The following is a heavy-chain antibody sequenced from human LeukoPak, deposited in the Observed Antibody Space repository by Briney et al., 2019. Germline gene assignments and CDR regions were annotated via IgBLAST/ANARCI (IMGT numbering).Heavy chain of an antibody. D-gene: IGHD3-22*01. V-gene: IGHV4-34*01. CDR2: INHSGST. CDR1: GGSFSGYY. J-gene: IGHJ4*02. Sequence: PSETLSLTCAVYGGSFSGYYWSWIRQPPGKGLEWIGEINHSGSTNYNPSLKSRVTISVDTSKNQFSLKLSSVTAADTAVYYCARGLSYYYDSSGYLGYWGQGTLVTVSS. CDR3: ARGLSYYYDSSGYLGY.